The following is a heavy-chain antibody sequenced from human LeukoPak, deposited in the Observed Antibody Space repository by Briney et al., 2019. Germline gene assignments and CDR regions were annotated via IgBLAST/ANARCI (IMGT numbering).Heavy chain of an antibody. CDR1: GGSFSGYY. Sequence: SETLSLTCAVYGGSFSGYYWSWIRQPPGKGPEWIGEINHSGSTNYNPSLKSRVTISVDTSKNQLSLKLSSVTAADTAVYYCARGSSYYYGSGSYFVWGQGTLVTVSS. CDR3: ARGSSYYYGSGSYFV. CDR2: INHSGST. J-gene: IGHJ4*02. V-gene: IGHV4-34*01. D-gene: IGHD3-10*01.